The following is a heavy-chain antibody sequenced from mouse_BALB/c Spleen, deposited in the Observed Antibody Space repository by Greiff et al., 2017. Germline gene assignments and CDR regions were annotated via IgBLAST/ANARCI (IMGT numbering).Heavy chain of an antibody. D-gene: IGHD3-1*01. CDR2: ISYSGST. CDR1: GYSFTSYYV. CDR3: ARSGTGVAWFAY. Sequence: EVKLLESGPGLVKPSQSLSLTCTVTGYSFTSYYVWYWIRPSPGNILEWMGYISYSGSTSYTPSLKSRISITRDTSKNQFFLQLNSVTTEDTATYYCARSGTGVAWFAYWGQGTLVTVSA. J-gene: IGHJ3*01. V-gene: IGHV3-2*02.